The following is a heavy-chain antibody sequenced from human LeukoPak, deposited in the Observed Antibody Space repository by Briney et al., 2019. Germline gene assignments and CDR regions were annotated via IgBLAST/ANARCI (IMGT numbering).Heavy chain of an antibody. CDR3: AKSYGTYYYYYYMDV. D-gene: IGHD4-17*01. Sequence: PGGSLRLSCAASGFTVSSNYMSWVRQAPGKGLEWVSVIYSGGSTYYADSVKGRFTISRDNSKNTLYLQMNSLRAEDTAVYYCAKSYGTYYYYYYMDVWGKGTTVTISS. V-gene: IGHV3-53*01. CDR1: GFTVSSNY. CDR2: IYSGGST. J-gene: IGHJ6*03.